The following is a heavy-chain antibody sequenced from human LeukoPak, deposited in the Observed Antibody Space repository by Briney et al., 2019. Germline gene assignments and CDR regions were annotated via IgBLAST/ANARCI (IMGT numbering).Heavy chain of an antibody. Sequence: PSETLSLTCTVSGGSINNYYWSWIRQPPGKGLDWIGYIYYSGSANYNPSLKSRVTISVDTSKNHFSLNLSSVTAADTAVYYCARYRNEALFAFDIWGQGTMVTVSS. CDR3: ARYRNEALFAFDI. J-gene: IGHJ3*02. CDR1: GGSINNYY. V-gene: IGHV4-59*01. CDR2: IYYSGSA. D-gene: IGHD1-14*01.